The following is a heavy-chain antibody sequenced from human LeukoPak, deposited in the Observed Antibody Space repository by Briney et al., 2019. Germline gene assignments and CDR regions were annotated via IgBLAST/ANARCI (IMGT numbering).Heavy chain of an antibody. V-gene: IGHV3-11*04. CDR3: ARGSTGGWAYGDIYYYYYMDV. CDR1: GFTFSDYY. CDR2: ISSSGSTI. J-gene: IGHJ6*03. D-gene: IGHD4-17*01. Sequence: PGGSLRLSCAASGFTFSDYYMSWIRQAPGKGLEWVSYISSSGSTIYYADSVKGRFTISRDNAKNSLYLQMNSLRAEDTAVYYCARGSTGGWAYGDIYYYYYMDVWGKGTTVTVSS.